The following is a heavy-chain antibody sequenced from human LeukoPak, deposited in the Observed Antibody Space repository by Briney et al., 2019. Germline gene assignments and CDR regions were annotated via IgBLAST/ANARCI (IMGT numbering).Heavy chain of an antibody. J-gene: IGHJ4*02. Sequence: SETLSLTCTVSGGSISSGSYYWSWIRQPAGKGLEWIGRIYTSGSTNYNPSLKSRVTISVDTSKNQFSLKLRSVTAADTAVYYCASGGYDNFDYWGQGTLVTVSS. V-gene: IGHV4-61*02. CDR3: ASGGYDNFDY. CDR1: GGSISSGSYY. CDR2: IYTSGST. D-gene: IGHD5-12*01.